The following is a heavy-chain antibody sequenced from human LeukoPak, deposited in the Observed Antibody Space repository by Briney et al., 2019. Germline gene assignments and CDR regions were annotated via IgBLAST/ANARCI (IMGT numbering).Heavy chain of an antibody. Sequence: SETLSLTCAVYGGSFSGYYWTWIRQPPGKGLEWIGEINHSGSTNYNPSLKTRVIISVDTSKNQFSLKLSSVTDADTAVYYCARDVGGYWGQGTLVTVSS. CDR2: INHSGST. J-gene: IGHJ4*02. V-gene: IGHV4-34*01. D-gene: IGHD2-15*01. CDR3: ARDVGGY. CDR1: GGSFSGYY.